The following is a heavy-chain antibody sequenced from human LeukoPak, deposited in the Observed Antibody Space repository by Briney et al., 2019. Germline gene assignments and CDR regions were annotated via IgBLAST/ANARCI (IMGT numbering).Heavy chain of an antibody. V-gene: IGHV3-21*06. CDR2: ISESSSHT. D-gene: IGHD5-24*01. CDR1: GFTFSGYS. J-gene: IGHJ6*02. Sequence: GGSLRLSCEASGFTFSGYSMNWVRQAPGRGLEWVSYISESSSHTYNADSVKGRFTISRDNAKNSLYLQMNSLRVEDTGIYYCARDRAVKARIGGMDVWGQGTTVVVSS. CDR3: ARDRAVKARIGGMDV.